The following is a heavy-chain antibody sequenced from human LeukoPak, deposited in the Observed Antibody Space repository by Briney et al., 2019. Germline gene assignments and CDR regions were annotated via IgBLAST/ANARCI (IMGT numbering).Heavy chain of an antibody. Sequence: GKSLKISCKGSGYSFTSYWIGWVRQMPGKGLEWMGIIYPGDSDTRYSPSFQGQVTISADKSISTAYLQWSSLKASDTAMYYCARRHYYDSSGYYGMDVWGQGTTVTVSS. V-gene: IGHV5-51*01. CDR1: GYSFTSYW. D-gene: IGHD3-22*01. CDR2: IYPGDSDT. J-gene: IGHJ6*02. CDR3: ARRHYYDSSGYYGMDV.